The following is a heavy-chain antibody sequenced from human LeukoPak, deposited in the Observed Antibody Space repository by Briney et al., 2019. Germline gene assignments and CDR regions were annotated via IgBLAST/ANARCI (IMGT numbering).Heavy chain of an antibody. J-gene: IGHJ5*02. CDR3: VRDLKRSRARWENLGFDP. D-gene: IGHD1-26*01. CDR1: GFTFTSYG. CDR2: ISVYNGNT. V-gene: IGHV1-18*01. Sequence: GASVKVSCKASGFTFTSYGISWVRQAPGQGLEWMGWISVYNGNTNYAQKLQGRVTMTTDTSTSTAYMELRSLRFDDTAVYYCVRDLKRSRARWENLGFDPWGQGTLVTVSS.